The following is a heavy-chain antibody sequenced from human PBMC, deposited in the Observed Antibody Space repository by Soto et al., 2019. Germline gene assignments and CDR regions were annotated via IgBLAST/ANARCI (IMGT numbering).Heavy chain of an antibody. J-gene: IGHJ6*02. CDR3: ARGSIAARPQDYYGMDV. CDR2: IIPIFGTA. V-gene: IGHV1-69*13. CDR1: GGTFSSYA. D-gene: IGHD6-6*01. Sequence: ASVKVSCKASGGTFSSYASSWVRQAPGQGLEWMGGIIPIFGTANYAQKFQGRVTITADESTSTAYMELSSLRSEDTAVYYCARGSIAARPQDYYGMDVWGQGTTVTVSS.